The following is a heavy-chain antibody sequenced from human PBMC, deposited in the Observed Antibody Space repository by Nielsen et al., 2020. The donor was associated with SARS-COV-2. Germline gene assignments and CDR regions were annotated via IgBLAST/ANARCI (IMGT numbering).Heavy chain of an antibody. CDR3: ARQGYYYGSGSYSDY. CDR2: INSDGSST. D-gene: IGHD3-10*01. V-gene: IGHV3-74*01. J-gene: IGHJ4*02. Sequence: GGSLRLSCAASGFTFSNAWMHWVRQAPGKGLVWVSRINSDGSSTSYADSVKGRFTISRDNAKNTLYLQMNSLRAEDTAVYYCARQGYYYGSGSYSDYWGQGTLVTVSS. CDR1: GFTFSNAW.